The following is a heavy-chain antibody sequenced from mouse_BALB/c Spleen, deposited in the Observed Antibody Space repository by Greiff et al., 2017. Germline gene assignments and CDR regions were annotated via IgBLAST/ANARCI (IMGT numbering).Heavy chain of an antibody. CDR2: IWSGGST. D-gene: IGHD3-1*01. CDR3: ASPLRSGRYAMDY. CDR1: GFSLTSYG. Sequence: VQLQQSGPGLVQPSQSLSITCTVSGFSLTSYGVHWVRQSPGKGLEWLGVIWSGGSTDYNAAFISRLSISKDNSKSQVFFKMNSLQANDTAIYYCASPLRSGRYAMDYWGQGTSVTVSS. J-gene: IGHJ4*01. V-gene: IGHV2-2*02.